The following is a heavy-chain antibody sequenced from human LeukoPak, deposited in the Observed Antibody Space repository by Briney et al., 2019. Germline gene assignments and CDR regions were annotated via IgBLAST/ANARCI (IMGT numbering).Heavy chain of an antibody. J-gene: IGHJ4*02. Sequence: PGGSLRLSCVASGFTFSDYAMNWVRQAPGKGLEWVSTFKTKYNQVYYAESVWGRFTISTDNSKNTVYLQMNSLRAEDTALYYCARSVPDYTRFDYWGQGALVTVSS. D-gene: IGHD4-11*01. CDR3: ARSVPDYTRFDY. CDR1: GFTFSDYA. CDR2: FKTKYNQV. V-gene: IGHV3-23*05.